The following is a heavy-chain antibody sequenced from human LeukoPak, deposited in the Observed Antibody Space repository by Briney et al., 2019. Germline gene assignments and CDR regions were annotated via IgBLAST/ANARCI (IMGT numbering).Heavy chain of an antibody. CDR3: ASGGGIDY. D-gene: IGHD1-26*01. CDR1: GYTFASYD. V-gene: IGHV1-18*01. Sequence: ASVKVSCKASGYTFASYDIGWVRQAPGQGLEWMGWISSYNGNTNYAQKLQGRVSMTTDTSTSTAYLELMSLRSGDTAVYYCASGGGIDYWGQGTLVTVSS. J-gene: IGHJ4*02. CDR2: ISSYNGNT.